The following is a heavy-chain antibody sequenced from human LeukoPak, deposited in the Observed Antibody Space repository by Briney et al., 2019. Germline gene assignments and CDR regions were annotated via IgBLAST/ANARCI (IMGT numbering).Heavy chain of an antibody. J-gene: IGHJ4*02. Sequence: GGSLRLSCAASGFTFSSYGMHWVRQAPGKGLEWVAVIWYDGSNKYYADSVKGRFTISRDNSKNTLYLQMNSLRAEDTAVYYCARDPAIAARPGYFDYWAREPWSPSPQ. D-gene: IGHD6-6*01. CDR1: GFTFSSYG. CDR2: IWYDGSNK. CDR3: ARDPAIAARPGYFDY. V-gene: IGHV3-33*01.